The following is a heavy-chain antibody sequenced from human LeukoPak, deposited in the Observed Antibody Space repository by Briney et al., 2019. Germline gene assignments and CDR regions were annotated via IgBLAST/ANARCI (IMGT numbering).Heavy chain of an antibody. Sequence: GASVKVSFKASGYTFTGYYMHWVRHAPAQGLGWMGWINPNSGGTNYAQKFQGRVTMTRDTSISTAYMELSRLSSDDPAVYYCARDRYGSGSYYTGALRYWGQGTLVTVSS. CDR2: INPNSGGT. CDR1: GYTFTGYY. J-gene: IGHJ4*02. CDR3: ARDRYGSGSYYTGALRY. V-gene: IGHV1-2*02. D-gene: IGHD3-10*01.